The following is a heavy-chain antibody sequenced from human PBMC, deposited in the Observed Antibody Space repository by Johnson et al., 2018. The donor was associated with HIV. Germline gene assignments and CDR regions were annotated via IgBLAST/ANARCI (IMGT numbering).Heavy chain of an antibody. CDR1: GFTFGDYA. D-gene: IGHD2-2*02. Sequence: QMLLVESGGGLVQPGRSLRLSCTASGFTFGDYAMSWVRQAPGKGLEWVAVISYDGTTYYLDSVKGRFTISRDNAKNSLYLQMNSLRAEDTAVYYCARGGCSSNSCYIPDAFDIWGQGTMVTVSS. CDR2: ISYDGTT. V-gene: IGHV3-30-3*01. CDR3: ARGGCSSNSCYIPDAFDI. J-gene: IGHJ3*02.